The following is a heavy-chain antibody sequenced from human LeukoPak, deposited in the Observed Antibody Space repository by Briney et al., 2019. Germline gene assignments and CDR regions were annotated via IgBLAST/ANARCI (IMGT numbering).Heavy chain of an antibody. CDR3: ARGQHRVTYSDDAFDI. J-gene: IGHJ3*02. Sequence: GGSLRLSCAASGFTFSSYAMHWVRQAPGKGLEWVAVISYHGSNKYYADSVQGRFTISRDNSKNTLSLQMSSLRAGDTAVYYCARGQHRVTYSDDAFDIWGQGTMVTVSS. CDR2: ISYHGSNK. D-gene: IGHD4-11*01. CDR1: GFTFSSYA. V-gene: IGHV3-30*04.